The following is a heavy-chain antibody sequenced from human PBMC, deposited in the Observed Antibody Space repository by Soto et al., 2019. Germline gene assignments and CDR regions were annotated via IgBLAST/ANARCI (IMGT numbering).Heavy chain of an antibody. V-gene: IGHV3-7*01. Sequence: EVQLVESGGGLVQPGGSLRLSCAASGFSFSTYWMTWVRQAPGKGLEWVANIKPDGSQKYYVDSVKGRFTIARDNATRSVYLQMDSLRVEDTALYFCAVRYADYWGQGALVTVSS. CDR3: AVRYADY. CDR1: GFSFSTYW. J-gene: IGHJ4*02. CDR2: IKPDGSQK. D-gene: IGHD2-2*01.